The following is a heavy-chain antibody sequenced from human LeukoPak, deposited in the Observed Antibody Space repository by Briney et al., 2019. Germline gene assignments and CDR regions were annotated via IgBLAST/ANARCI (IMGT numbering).Heavy chain of an antibody. J-gene: IGHJ4*02. CDR3: ARASAYYDILTGYYMEDYFDY. Sequence: SETLSLTCTVSGGSISSYYWSWIRQPPGEGLEWIGYIYYSGSTNYNPSLKSRVTISVDTSKNQFSLKLSSVTAADTAVYYCARASAYYDILTGYYMEDYFDYWGQGTLVTVSS. CDR2: IYYSGST. CDR1: GGSISSYY. D-gene: IGHD3-9*01. V-gene: IGHV4-59*01.